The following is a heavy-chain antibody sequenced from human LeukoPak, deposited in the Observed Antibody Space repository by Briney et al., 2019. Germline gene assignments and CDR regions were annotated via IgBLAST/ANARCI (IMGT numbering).Heavy chain of an antibody. D-gene: IGHD6-13*01. V-gene: IGHV3-9*03. J-gene: IGHJ4*02. Sequence: GRSLRLSYAASGFTFDDYAMHWVRQAPGKGLEWVSGISWNNGSIGYADSVKGRFTISRDNAKNSLYLQMNSLRAEDMALYYCAKDSGIAAAGLDYWGQGTLVTVSS. CDR1: GFTFDDYA. CDR2: ISWNNGSI. CDR3: AKDSGIAAAGLDY.